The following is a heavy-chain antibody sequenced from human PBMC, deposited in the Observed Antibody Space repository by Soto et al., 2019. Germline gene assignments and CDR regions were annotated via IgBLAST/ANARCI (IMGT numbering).Heavy chain of an antibody. CDR2: ISGSGGST. Sequence: EVQLLESGGGLVQPGGPLRLSCAASGFTFSSYAMSWVRQAPGKGLEWVSAISGSGGSTYYADSVKGRFTISRDNSKNTLYLQMNSLRAEDTAVYYCAKGEHYGDYVGIDGWGQGTLVTVSS. D-gene: IGHD4-17*01. V-gene: IGHV3-23*01. CDR3: AKGEHYGDYVGIDG. CDR1: GFTFSSYA. J-gene: IGHJ4*02.